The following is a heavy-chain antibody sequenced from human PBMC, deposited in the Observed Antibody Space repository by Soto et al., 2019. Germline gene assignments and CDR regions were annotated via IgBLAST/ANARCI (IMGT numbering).Heavy chain of an antibody. CDR3: ARDNGIAGSFDP. V-gene: IGHV3-48*02. CDR2: ISISSRTI. CDR1: GFTFSSYS. J-gene: IGHJ5*02. Sequence: PGGSLRLSCAASGFTFSSYSMNWVRQPPGKGLEWVSYISISSRTIYYADSVKGRFTISRDDAKNSLYLQMNSLRDEDTSVYYCARDNGIAGSFDPWGQGTLVTVSS. D-gene: IGHD6-13*01.